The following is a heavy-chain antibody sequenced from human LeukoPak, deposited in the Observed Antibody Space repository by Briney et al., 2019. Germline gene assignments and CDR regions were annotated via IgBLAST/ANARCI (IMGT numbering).Heavy chain of an antibody. CDR2: IYYSGRT. Sequence: SETLSLTCTVSGGSISSYYWSWIRQPPGKGLEWTGYIYYSGRTNYNPSLKSRVTISVDTSKNQFSLKLSSVTAADTAVYYCARGPNRYYFDYWAREPWSPSPQ. D-gene: IGHD2/OR15-2a*01. CDR1: GGSISSYY. CDR3: ARGPNRYYFDY. J-gene: IGHJ4*02. V-gene: IGHV4-59*01.